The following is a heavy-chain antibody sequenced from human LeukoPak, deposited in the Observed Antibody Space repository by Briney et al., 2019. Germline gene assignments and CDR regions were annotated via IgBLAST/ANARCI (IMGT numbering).Heavy chain of an antibody. V-gene: IGHV3-11*05. J-gene: IGHJ3*02. Sequence: GGSLRLSCAASGFTFSDYYMSWIRQAPGKGLEWVSYISRSSTYTNYADSVKGRFSISRDNAKNSLYLQMNSLRAEDTAVYYCAKALGYRYGPNDAFDIWGQGTMVTVSS. CDR3: AKALGYRYGPNDAFDI. D-gene: IGHD5-18*01. CDR1: GFTFSDYY. CDR2: ISRSSTYT.